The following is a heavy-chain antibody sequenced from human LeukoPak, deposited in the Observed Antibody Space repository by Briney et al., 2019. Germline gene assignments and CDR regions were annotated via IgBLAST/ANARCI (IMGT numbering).Heavy chain of an antibody. Sequence: SETLSLTCTVSGGSISSYYWSWIRQPAGKGLGWIGRIYTSGSTNYNPSLKSRVTMSVDTSKNQFSLKLSSVTAADTAVYYCAGGPGIAAAGTWGQGTLVTVSS. CDR3: AGGPGIAAAGT. J-gene: IGHJ4*02. CDR1: GGSISSYY. CDR2: IYTSGST. D-gene: IGHD6-13*01. V-gene: IGHV4-4*07.